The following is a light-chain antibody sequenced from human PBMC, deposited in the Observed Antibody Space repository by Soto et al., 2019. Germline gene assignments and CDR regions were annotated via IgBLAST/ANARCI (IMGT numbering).Light chain of an antibody. V-gene: IGLV1-40*01. J-gene: IGLJ2*01. CDR3: QSYDSSLSGSNVV. Sequence: QSVLTQPPSVSGAPGQRVTISCTGSSSNIGAGYDVHWYQQLPGTAPKLLIYGNSNRPSGVPDRFSGSKSGNSASLAITGLQAEDEADYYCQSYDSSLSGSNVVFGGGTKLTVL. CDR2: GNS. CDR1: SSNIGAGYD.